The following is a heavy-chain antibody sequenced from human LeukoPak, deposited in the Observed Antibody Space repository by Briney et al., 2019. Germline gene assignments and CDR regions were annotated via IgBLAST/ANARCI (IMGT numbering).Heavy chain of an antibody. J-gene: IGHJ4*02. V-gene: IGHV3-74*01. CDR2: INSDGSST. Sequence: GGSLRLSCAASGFTFSSYWMHLVRQAPGKGLVWVSRINSDGSSTSYADSVKGRFTISRDNAKNTLYLQMNSLRAEDTAVYYCRILNVYYYDSSGYSTRWGQGTLVTVSS. D-gene: IGHD3-22*01. CDR1: GFTFSSYW. CDR3: RILNVYYYDSSGYSTR.